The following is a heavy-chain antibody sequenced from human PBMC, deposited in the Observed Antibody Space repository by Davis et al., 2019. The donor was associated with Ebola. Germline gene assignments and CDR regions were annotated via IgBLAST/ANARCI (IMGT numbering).Heavy chain of an antibody. CDR2: IDPSDSYT. V-gene: IGHV5-10-1*01. Sequence: GESLKISCKGSGYSFTSYWISWVRQMPGKGLEWMGRIDPSDSYTNYSPSFQGHVPISADKSISTSYLQWSSLKASDTAMYYCARHYYGSGSYYWFDPWGQGTLVTVSS. D-gene: IGHD3-10*01. CDR1: GYSFTSYW. J-gene: IGHJ5*02. CDR3: ARHYYGSGSYYWFDP.